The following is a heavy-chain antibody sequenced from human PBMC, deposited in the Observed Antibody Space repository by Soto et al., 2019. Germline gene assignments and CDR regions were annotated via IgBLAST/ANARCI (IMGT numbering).Heavy chain of an antibody. V-gene: IGHV1-18*01. D-gene: IGHD1-26*01. CDR3: ERLLTEGATLRGDALDL. Sequence: QVQLVQSGGDVKTPGASVKVSCTTFRYTFTSHGIAWVRQAPGQGLEWMGWISTFNGKTDYAQKFKGRVTMTADTLTSTVHMELRSLRADDTAVYYCERLLTEGATLRGDALDLWGHGTKVTVSS. J-gene: IGHJ3*01. CDR1: RYTFTSHG. CDR2: ISTFNGKT.